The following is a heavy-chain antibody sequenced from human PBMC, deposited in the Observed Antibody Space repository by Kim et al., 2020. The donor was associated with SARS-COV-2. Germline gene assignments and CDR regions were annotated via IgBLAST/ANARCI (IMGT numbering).Heavy chain of an antibody. V-gene: IGHV1-69*04. CDR3: ARDRSGSYFPADAFDI. J-gene: IGHJ3*02. D-gene: IGHD1-26*01. Sequence: KFQGRVTITADKSTSTAYMRLSSLRSEDTAVYYCARDRSGSYFPADAFDIWGQGTMVTVSS.